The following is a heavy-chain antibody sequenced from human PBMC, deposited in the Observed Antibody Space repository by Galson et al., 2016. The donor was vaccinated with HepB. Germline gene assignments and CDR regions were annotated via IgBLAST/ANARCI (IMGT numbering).Heavy chain of an antibody. CDR1: GSIFNSFW. D-gene: IGHD1-7*01. CDR3: ARLGASRRSGTIYY. CDR2: IHPGDSHI. Sequence: QSGAEVKKPGESLKISCKGSGSIFNSFWIGWVRQMPGQGLEWMGIIHPGDSHIRYSPSFQGQVTISADKSISTAYLQWSSLKVSETAMYYCARLGASRRSGTIYYWGQGTLGTVSS. V-gene: IGHV5-51*01. J-gene: IGHJ4*02.